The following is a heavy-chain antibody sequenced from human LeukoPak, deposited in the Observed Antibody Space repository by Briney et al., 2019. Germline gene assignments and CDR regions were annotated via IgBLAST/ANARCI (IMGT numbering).Heavy chain of an antibody. Sequence: ASVKVSCKASGYTFTGYYMHWVRQAPGQGLEWMGWINPNSGGTNYAQKFQGRVTMTGDTSISTAYMELSRLRSDDTAVYYCARVDYTRRDSSSWFSYYFDYWGQGTLVTVSS. J-gene: IGHJ4*02. V-gene: IGHV1-2*02. D-gene: IGHD6-13*01. CDR3: ARVDYTRRDSSSWFSYYFDY. CDR1: GYTFTGYY. CDR2: INPNSGGT.